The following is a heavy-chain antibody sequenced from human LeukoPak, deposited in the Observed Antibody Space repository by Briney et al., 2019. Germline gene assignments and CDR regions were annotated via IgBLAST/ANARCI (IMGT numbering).Heavy chain of an antibody. CDR3: ARDTRGYSGYDLAGPDWFDP. CDR1: GYIFTTYA. J-gene: IGHJ5*02. D-gene: IGHD5-12*01. V-gene: IGHV1-2*02. Sequence: ASVKVSCKASGYIFTTYAVNWVRQAPGQGLEWMGWINPNSGGTNYAQKFQGRVTMTRDTSISTAYMELSSLRSEDTAVYYCARDTRGYSGYDLAGPDWFDPWGQGTLVTVSS. CDR2: INPNSGGT.